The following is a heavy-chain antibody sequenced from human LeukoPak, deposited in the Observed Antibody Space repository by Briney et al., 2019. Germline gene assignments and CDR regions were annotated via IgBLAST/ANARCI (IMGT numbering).Heavy chain of an antibody. J-gene: IGHJ4*02. Sequence: GGSLRLSCAVSGFTVRDNFLNWVRQTPGKGLECVSVLYSGGAAYYADSVKGRFTISRDTSRNTLSLQMNSLRVEDTALYYCARGTFSPQGSYFGHWGQGILVTVSS. CDR2: LYSGGAA. CDR3: ARGTFSPQGSYFGH. D-gene: IGHD1-26*01. V-gene: IGHV3-53*01. CDR1: GFTVRDNF.